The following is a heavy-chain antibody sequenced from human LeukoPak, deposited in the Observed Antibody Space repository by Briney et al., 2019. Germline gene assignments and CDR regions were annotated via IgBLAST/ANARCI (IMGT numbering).Heavy chain of an antibody. CDR2: ISAYNGNT. CDR3: ATVGAGDTAYAFGI. Sequence: ASVKVSCKASGYTFTSYGITWVRQAPGQGLEWMGWISAYNGNTNYAQKLQGRVTMTEDTSTDTAYMELSSLRSEDTAVYYCATVGAGDTAYAFGIWGQGTMVTVSS. CDR1: GYTFTSYG. D-gene: IGHD5-18*01. V-gene: IGHV1-18*01. J-gene: IGHJ3*02.